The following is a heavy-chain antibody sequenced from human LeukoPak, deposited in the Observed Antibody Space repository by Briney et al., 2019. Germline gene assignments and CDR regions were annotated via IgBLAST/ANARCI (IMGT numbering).Heavy chain of an antibody. J-gene: IGHJ4*02. CDR1: GYSFTSYW. CDR2: IYPGDSDT. V-gene: IGHV5-51*01. CDR3: ARQAAYSGSYGYIDY. D-gene: IGHD1-26*01. Sequence: GESLKISCKASGYSFTSYWIGWVRQMPGKGLEWMGIIYPGDSDTRYSPSFQGQVTISADKSISTAYLQWSSLKASGTAMYYCARQAAYSGSYGYIDYWGQGTLVTVSS.